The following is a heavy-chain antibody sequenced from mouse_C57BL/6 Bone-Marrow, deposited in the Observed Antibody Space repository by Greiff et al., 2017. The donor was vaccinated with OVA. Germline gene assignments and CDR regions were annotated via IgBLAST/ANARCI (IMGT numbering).Heavy chain of an antibody. CDR2: IWGDGST. V-gene: IGHV2-3*01. J-gene: IGHJ3*01. CDR1: GFSLTSYC. CDR3: ATYGGYFWFAY. D-gene: IGHD2-3*01. Sequence: QVQLKESGPGLVAPSQSLSITCTVSGFSLTSYCVSWVRQPPGKGLEWLGVIWGDGSTTYYSALISSLSTSKDNSKSQVFLKLNCLQTDDTATYYCATYGGYFWFAYGGRGTLVTVSA.